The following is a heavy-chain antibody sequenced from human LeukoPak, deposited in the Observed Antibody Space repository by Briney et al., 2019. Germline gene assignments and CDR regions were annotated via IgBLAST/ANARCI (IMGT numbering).Heavy chain of an antibody. CDR3: ALRTSPYY. J-gene: IGHJ4*02. CDR1: GYSLTELS. CDR2: FDPEDSET. V-gene: IGHV1-24*01. Sequence: ASVKVSCKVSGYSLTELSMHGVRQAPGKGLEWMGDFDPEDSETIYAQKFQDRVTMTEDTSTDTAYMELSSLRSEDTAIYYCALRTSPYYWGQGTLVTVSS.